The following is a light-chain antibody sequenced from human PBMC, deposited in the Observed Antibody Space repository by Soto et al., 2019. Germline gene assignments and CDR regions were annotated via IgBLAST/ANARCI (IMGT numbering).Light chain of an antibody. CDR1: QGISNY. V-gene: IGKV1-27*01. CDR2: AAS. Sequence: DIQMTQSPSSLSASVGDRVTITCRASQGISNYLAWYQQKPGKVPKLLIYAASTLQSGVPSQFSGSGSGTDFTLTISSLQPEDIGTYYCQKNNSAPRTFGQGTKVEIK. J-gene: IGKJ1*01. CDR3: QKNNSAPRT.